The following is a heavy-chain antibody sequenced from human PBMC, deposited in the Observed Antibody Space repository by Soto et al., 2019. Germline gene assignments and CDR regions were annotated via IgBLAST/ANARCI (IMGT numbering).Heavy chain of an antibody. CDR1: GFTVSTDW. V-gene: IGHV3-66*01. J-gene: IGHJ6*02. Sequence: EVQLVESGGGLVQPGGSLRLSCAASGFTVSTDWMYWVRQAPGKGLEWISVIKSGGNTNYADSMEGRFSISRDNSKNTVYLQMNSLRGEDTAVYYCVRENYYYGMDVWGQGTTVTVSS. CDR2: IKSGGNT. CDR3: VRENYYYGMDV.